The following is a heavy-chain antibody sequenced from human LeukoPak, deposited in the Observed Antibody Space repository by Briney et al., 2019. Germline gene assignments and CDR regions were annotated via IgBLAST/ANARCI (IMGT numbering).Heavy chain of an antibody. J-gene: IGHJ5*02. D-gene: IGHD2-2*02. CDR1: GGTFSSYA. V-gene: IGHV1-69*19. CDR2: IIPIFGTA. CDR3: ARTNCSSTSCYTPPLVDWFDP. Sequence: GASVKVSCKASGGTFSSYAISWVRQAPRQGLEWMGGIIPIFGTANYAQKFQGRVTITADESTSTAYMELSSLRSEDTAVYYCARTNCSSTSCYTPPLVDWFDPWGQGTLVTVSS.